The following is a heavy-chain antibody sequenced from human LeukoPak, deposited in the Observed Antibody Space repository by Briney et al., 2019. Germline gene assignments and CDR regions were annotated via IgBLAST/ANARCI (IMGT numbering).Heavy chain of an antibody. V-gene: IGHV1-69*13. CDR1: GGTFSTYA. CDR2: IIPIFGTP. Sequence: SVKVSCKASGGTFSTYAINWVRQAPGQGLEWMGGIIPIFGTPNYAQKFQGRVTITADESTSTAYMELRSLRSDDTAVYYCARVDSSGWNKVWGQGTLVTVSS. J-gene: IGHJ4*02. D-gene: IGHD6-19*01. CDR3: ARVDSSGWNKV.